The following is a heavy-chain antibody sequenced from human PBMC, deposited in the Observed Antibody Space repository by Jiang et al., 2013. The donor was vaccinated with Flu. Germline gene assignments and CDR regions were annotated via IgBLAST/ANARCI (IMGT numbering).Heavy chain of an antibody. CDR1: GGYITHYF. CDR3: ARDHNTYYFDSSGAYRNWFDP. V-gene: IGHV4-59*12. J-gene: IGHJ5*02. Sequence: KPSETLSLTCSVSGGYITHYFWKWIRQPPGKGLEWIGYISHTGSTSHNPSLKSRVTISVDTSKNQFSLKLSSVTAADAAVYYCARDHNTYYFDSSGAYRNWFDPWGQGTLVTVSS. CDR2: ISHTGST. D-gene: IGHD3-22*01.